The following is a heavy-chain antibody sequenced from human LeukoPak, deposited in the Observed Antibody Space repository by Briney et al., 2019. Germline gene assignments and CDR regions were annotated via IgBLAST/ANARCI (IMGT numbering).Heavy chain of an antibody. D-gene: IGHD3-16*01. V-gene: IGHV3-23*01. J-gene: IGHJ4*02. CDR2: ISGSGGST. Sequence: GGSLRLSCAASGFTFSNNAMSWVRQAPGKGLEWVSAISGSGGSTYYADSVKGRFSIPRDNSKNTLYLQMNSLRAGGTAVYYCAKDPQGDWGQGTLVTVSS. CDR1: GFTFSNNA. CDR3: AKDPQGD.